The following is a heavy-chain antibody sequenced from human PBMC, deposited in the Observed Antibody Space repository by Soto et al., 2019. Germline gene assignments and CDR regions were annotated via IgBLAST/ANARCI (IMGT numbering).Heavy chain of an antibody. CDR1: GFTFSSYA. V-gene: IGHV3-30-3*01. CDR3: ARGPTYNWNYKGPSSY. D-gene: IGHD1-1*01. CDR2: ISYDGSNK. Sequence: GGSLRLSCAASGFTFSSYAMHWVRQAPGKGLEWVAVISYDGSNKYYADSVKGRFTISRDNSKNTLYLQMNSLRAEDTAVYYCARGPTYNWNYKGPSSYWGQGTLVTVSS. J-gene: IGHJ4*02.